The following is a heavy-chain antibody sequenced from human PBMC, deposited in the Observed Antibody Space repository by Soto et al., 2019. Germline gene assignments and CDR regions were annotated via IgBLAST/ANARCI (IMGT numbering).Heavy chain of an antibody. D-gene: IGHD6-19*01. CDR3: GKGRGGFAGGCEYFGH. Sequence: EVQLLESGGGLIQPGGSLRLSCAPSGFLFSSYTMGWVRQAPGKGLEWFSSISGRGDSTYYADSVKGRFTISRDKSENTLYLQMNNLNAEDTAFYYCGKGRGGFAGGCEYFGHWCQGELVTVAA. J-gene: IGHJ4*02. V-gene: IGHV3-23*01. CDR1: GFLFSSYT. CDR2: ISGRGDST.